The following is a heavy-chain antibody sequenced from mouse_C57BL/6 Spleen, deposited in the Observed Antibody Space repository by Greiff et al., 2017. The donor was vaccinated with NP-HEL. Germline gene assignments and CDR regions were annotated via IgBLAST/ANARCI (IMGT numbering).Heavy chain of an antibody. J-gene: IGHJ1*03. V-gene: IGHV5-6*02. Sequence: DVMLVESGGDLVKPGGSLKLSCAASGFTFSSYGMSWVRQTPDKRLEWVATISSGGSYTYYPDSVKGRFTISGDNAKNTLYLQMSSLKSEDTAMYYCARPTMVTQKGLNWDFDVWGTGTTVTVSS. CDR3: ARPTMVTQKGLNWDFDV. D-gene: IGHD2-1*01. CDR1: GFTFSSYG. CDR2: ISSGGSYT.